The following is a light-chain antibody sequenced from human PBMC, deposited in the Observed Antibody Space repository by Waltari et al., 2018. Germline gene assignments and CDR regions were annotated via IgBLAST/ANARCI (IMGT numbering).Light chain of an antibody. V-gene: IGKV4-1*01. Sequence: DIVMTQSPDSLAVSLGERATINCKSSQTVLNSSNNKNYLAWDQQKPGQPPELLIYCASTRESGVPDRLSGSGSGTDFTLTISNLQAEDVAIYYCQQYYSTITFGQGTRLEIK. CDR2: CAS. J-gene: IGKJ5*01. CDR3: QQYYSTIT. CDR1: QTVLNSSNNKNY.